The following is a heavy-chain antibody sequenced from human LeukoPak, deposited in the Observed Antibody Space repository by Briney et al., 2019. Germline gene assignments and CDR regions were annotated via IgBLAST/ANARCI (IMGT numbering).Heavy chain of an antibody. Sequence: GGSLGLSCAASGFTFSSYAMSWVRQAPGKGLEWVSAISGSGGSTYYADSVKGRFTISRDNSKNTLYLQMNSLRAEDTAVYYCAKDFAPNYYDSSGYYDYWGQGTLVTVSS. CDR1: GFTFSSYA. D-gene: IGHD3-22*01. V-gene: IGHV3-23*01. CDR3: AKDFAPNYYDSSGYYDY. CDR2: ISGSGGST. J-gene: IGHJ4*02.